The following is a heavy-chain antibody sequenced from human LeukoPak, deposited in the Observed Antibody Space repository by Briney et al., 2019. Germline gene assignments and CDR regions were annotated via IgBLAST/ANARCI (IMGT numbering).Heavy chain of an antibody. CDR2: INPSGGST. CDR1: GYTFTNYY. CDR3: ARGRVYCSSTSCSYPNWFDP. D-gene: IGHD2-2*01. J-gene: IGHJ5*02. V-gene: IGHV1-46*01. Sequence: ASVKVSCKASGYTFTNYYMHWVRQAPGQGLEWMGIINPSGGSTSYAQKFQGRVTMTRDTSTSTVYMELSSLRSEDTAVYYCARGRVYCSSTSCSYPNWFDPWGQGTLVTVSS.